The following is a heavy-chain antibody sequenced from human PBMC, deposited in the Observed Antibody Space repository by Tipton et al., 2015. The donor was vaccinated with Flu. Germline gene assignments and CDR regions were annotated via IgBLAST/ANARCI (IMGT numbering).Heavy chain of an antibody. CDR2: KYTSGST. D-gene: IGHD3-3*01. J-gene: IGHJ4*02. CDR1: GCSLSSGSYY. CDR3: ARSKCHPQGGVFDDY. Sequence: TLSLTCTVSGCSLSSGSYYWSWIPQPAGKGLEWIGRKYTSGSTNYNPSLKSRVTISVDTSKNQFSLRLSPVTAADTAVYYCARSKCHPQGGVFDDYWGQGTLVAVSA. V-gene: IGHV4-61*02.